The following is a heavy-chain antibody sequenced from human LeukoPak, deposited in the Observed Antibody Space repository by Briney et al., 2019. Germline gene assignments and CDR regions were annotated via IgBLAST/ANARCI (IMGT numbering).Heavy chain of an antibody. V-gene: IGHV3-7*01. CDR2: IKQDGSEK. J-gene: IGHJ4*02. CDR1: GFTINSYW. Sequence: GGSLRLSCVASGFTINSYWMNWVRQAPGKGLEWVANIKQDGSEKKYVDSVKGRFTISRDNSKNTLYLQMNSLRAEDTAVYYCARDSRYCSSTSCYLNYFDYWGQGTLVTVSS. D-gene: IGHD2-2*01. CDR3: ARDSRYCSSTSCYLNYFDY.